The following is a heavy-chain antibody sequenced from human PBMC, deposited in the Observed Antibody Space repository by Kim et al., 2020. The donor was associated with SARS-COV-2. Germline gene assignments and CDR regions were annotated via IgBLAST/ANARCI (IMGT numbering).Heavy chain of an antibody. D-gene: IGHD6-13*01. CDR3: AGGFRAAAGPFYCYYYVDV. J-gene: IGHJ6*03. Sequence: ASVKVSCKASGYTFTSYDINWVRQATGQGLEWMGWMNPNSGNTGYAQKFQGRVTMTRNTSISTAYMELSSLRSEDTAVYYCAGGFRAAAGPFYCYYYVDVWGEGTTGTVSS. V-gene: IGHV1-8*01. CDR1: GYTFTSYD. CDR2: MNPNSGNT.